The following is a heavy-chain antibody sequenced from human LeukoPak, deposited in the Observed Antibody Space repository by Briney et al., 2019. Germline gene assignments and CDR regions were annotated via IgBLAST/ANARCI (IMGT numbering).Heavy chain of an antibody. CDR2: IYYSGST. CDR3: ARVGYYGSGSYYGFRPFYYFDY. CDR1: GGSISSSSYY. J-gene: IGHJ4*02. V-gene: IGHV4-39*07. Sequence: PSETLSLTCTVSGGSISSSSYYWGWIRQPPGKRLEWIGSIYYSGSTYYNPSLQSLVTISVDTSKTQFSLKLSSVTAADTAVYYCARVGYYGSGSYYGFRPFYYFDYWGQGTLVTVSS. D-gene: IGHD3-10*01.